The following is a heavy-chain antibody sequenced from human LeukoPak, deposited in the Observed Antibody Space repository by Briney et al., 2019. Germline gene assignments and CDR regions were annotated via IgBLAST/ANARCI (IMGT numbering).Heavy chain of an antibody. J-gene: IGHJ4*02. CDR1: GYTFTGYY. CDR2: INPNSGGT. Sequence: ASVKVSCKASGYTFTGYYMHWVRQALGRGLEWMGRINPNSGGTNYAQKFQGRVTMTRDTSISTAYMELSRLRSDDTAVYYCAREALWFREFSDYWGQGTLVTVSS. V-gene: IGHV1-2*06. D-gene: IGHD3-10*01. CDR3: AREALWFREFSDY.